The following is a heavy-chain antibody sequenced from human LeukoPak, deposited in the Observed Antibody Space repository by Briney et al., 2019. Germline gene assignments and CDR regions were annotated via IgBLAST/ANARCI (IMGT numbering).Heavy chain of an antibody. Sequence: PSETLSLTCTVSYDSVSNYYWSWVRQTPEKGLEWVGYMSNGGGSDYGPSLKSRVAMSIDLSKNQFSLKMSYVTAADTGVYYCARVKYYYDSSGYYSDAFDIWGQGTMVTVSS. CDR3: ARVKYYYDSSGYYSDAFDI. CDR2: MSNGGGS. CDR1: YDSVSNYY. V-gene: IGHV4-59*02. D-gene: IGHD3-22*01. J-gene: IGHJ3*02.